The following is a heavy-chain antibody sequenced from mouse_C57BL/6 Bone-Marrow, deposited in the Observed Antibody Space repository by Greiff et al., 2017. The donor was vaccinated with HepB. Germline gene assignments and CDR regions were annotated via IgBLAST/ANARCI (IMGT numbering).Heavy chain of an antibody. D-gene: IGHD2-4*01. CDR1: GFTFTDYY. J-gene: IGHJ2*01. V-gene: IGHV7-3*01. Sequence: EVMLVESGGGLVQPGGSLSLSCAASGFTFTDYYMSWVRQPPGKALEWLGFIRNKANGYTTEYSASVKGRFTISRDNSQSILYLQMNALRAEDSATYYCASSDYDGDYIGCWGQGTTLTVSS. CDR3: ASSDYDGDYIGC. CDR2: IRNKANGYTT.